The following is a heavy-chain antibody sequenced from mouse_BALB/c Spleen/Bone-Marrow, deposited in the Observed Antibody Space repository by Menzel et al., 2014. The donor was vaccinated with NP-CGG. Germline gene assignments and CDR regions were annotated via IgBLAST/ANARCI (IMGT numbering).Heavy chain of an antibody. V-gene: IGHV1S81*02. CDR2: INPSNGGT. D-gene: IGHD4-1*01. J-gene: IGHJ2*01. Sequence: VQLVESGAELVKPGASVKLSCKASGYTFTSYYMYWVKQRPGQGLEWIGEINPSNGGTNFNEKFKSRATLTVDKSSSTAYMQLSSLTSEDSAVYYCTRGRTWDFDYWGQGTTHTVSS. CDR3: TRGRTWDFDY. CDR1: GYTFTSYY.